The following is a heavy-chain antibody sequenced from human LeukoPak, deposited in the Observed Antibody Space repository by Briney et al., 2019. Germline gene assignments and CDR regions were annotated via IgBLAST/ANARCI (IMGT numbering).Heavy chain of an antibody. Sequence: GRSLRLSCAASGFTFSSYGMHWVRQPPGKGLEWVAVIWYDGSNKYYADSVKGRFTISRDNYKNTLYLQMNSLRDEDTAVYYCARDRTLYSSAPGGDYWGQGTLVTVSS. CDR1: GFTFSSYG. V-gene: IGHV3-33*01. CDR2: IWYDGSNK. CDR3: ARDRTLYSSAPGGDY. J-gene: IGHJ4*02. D-gene: IGHD6-19*01.